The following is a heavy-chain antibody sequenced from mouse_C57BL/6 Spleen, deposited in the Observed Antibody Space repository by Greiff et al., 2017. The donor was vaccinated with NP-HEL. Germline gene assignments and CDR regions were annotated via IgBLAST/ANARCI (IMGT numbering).Heavy chain of an antibody. CDR1: GYAFGSSW. J-gene: IGHJ1*03. CDR3: AREGYYYGSSPHWYFDV. V-gene: IGHV1-82*01. Sequence: VQLQQSGPELVKPGASVKISCKASGYAFGSSWMNWVKQRPGKGLEWIGRIYPGDGDTNYNGKFKGKATLTADKSSSTAYMQLSSLTSEDSAVYFCAREGYYYGSSPHWYFDVWGTGTTVTVSS. CDR2: IYPGDGDT. D-gene: IGHD1-1*01.